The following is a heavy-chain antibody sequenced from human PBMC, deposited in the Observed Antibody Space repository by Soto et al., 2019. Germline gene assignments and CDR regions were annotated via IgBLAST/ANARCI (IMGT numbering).Heavy chain of an antibody. D-gene: IGHD5-12*01. CDR1: GYSISSGYY. V-gene: IGHV4-38-2*01. J-gene: IGHJ4*02. Sequence: SETLSLTCAVSGYSISSGYYWGWIRQPPGKGLEWIGSIYHSGSTYYNPPLKSRVTISVDTSKNQFSLKLSSVTAADTAVYYCARAYSGYDSFDYWGQGTLVTVSS. CDR3: ARAYSGYDSFDY. CDR2: IYHSGST.